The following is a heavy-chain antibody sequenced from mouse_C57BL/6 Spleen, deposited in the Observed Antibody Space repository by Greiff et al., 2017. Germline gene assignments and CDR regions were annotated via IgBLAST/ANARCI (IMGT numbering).Heavy chain of an antibody. D-gene: IGHD2-4*01. CDR3: ARSYDYPAD. V-gene: IGHV1-39*01. CDR1: GYSFTDYN. Sequence: VQLKQSGPELVKPGASVKISCKASGYSFTDYNMNWVKQSNGKSLEWIGVVNPTYGTTSYNQKFQGKATLTVDQSSSTADKQHNSLTSEDSAVYYGARSYDYPADWGKGTTLTVSA. J-gene: IGHJ2*01. CDR2: VNPTYGTT.